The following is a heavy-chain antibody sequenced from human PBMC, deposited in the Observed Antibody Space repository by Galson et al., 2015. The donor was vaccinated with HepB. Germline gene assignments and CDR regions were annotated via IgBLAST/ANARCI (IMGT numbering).Heavy chain of an antibody. CDR3: AREHTYDYGDYVGNYYYYYGMDV. D-gene: IGHD4-17*01. J-gene: IGHJ6*02. CDR1: GGTFSSNA. V-gene: IGHV1-69*13. Sequence: SVKVSCKASGGTFSSNAISWVRQAPGQGLEWMGGIIPIFGTANYAQKFQGRVTITADESTSTAYMELSSLRSEDTAVYYCAREHTYDYGDYVGNYYYYYGMDVWGQGTTVTVSS. CDR2: IIPIFGTA.